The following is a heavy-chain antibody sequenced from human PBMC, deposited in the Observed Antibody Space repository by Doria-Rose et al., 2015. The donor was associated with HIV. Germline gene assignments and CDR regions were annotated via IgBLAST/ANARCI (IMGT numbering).Heavy chain of an antibody. D-gene: IGHD6-13*01. Sequence: QITLKESGPVLVKPTETLTLTCTVSGVSLSSPGMGVSRIRQPPGKALEWLANIFSDNERSYKTSLKSRLTISRVTSKSQVFITMTDMDPVDTATYYCARIKSSRWYHKYYFDFWGQGTLVIVSA. CDR1: GVSLSSPGMG. CDR2: IFSDNER. CDR3: ARIKSSRWYHKYYFDF. J-gene: IGHJ4*02. V-gene: IGHV2-26*01.